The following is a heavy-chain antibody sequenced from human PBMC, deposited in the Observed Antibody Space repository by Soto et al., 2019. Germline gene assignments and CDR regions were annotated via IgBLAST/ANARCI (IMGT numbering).Heavy chain of an antibody. Sequence: EVQLVESGGGLVQPGGSLRLTCVASGFPFSINSMNWVRQAPGKGLEWSSYITSDTNTIKYADSVKGRFTISRDNAKNIVYLQMNSLRDEDTAVYFCARSVEGHFDYWGQGTVVTVSS. J-gene: IGHJ4*02. CDR3: ARSVEGHFDY. D-gene: IGHD6-19*01. V-gene: IGHV3-48*02. CDR1: GFPFSINS. CDR2: ITSDTNTI.